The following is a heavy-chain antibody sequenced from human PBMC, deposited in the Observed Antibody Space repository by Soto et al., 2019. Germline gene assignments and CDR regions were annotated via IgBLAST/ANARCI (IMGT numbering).Heavy chain of an antibody. CDR2: IIPIFGTA. CDR1: GGTFSNYA. D-gene: IGHD1-1*01. CDR3: ARDRGTRGFDP. Sequence: VASVKVSCKASGGTFSNYAISWVRQAPGQGLEWMGGIIPIFGTANYAQKFQGRVTITADESTSTAYMELSSLRSEDTAVYYCARDRGTRGFDPWGQGTLVTVSS. V-gene: IGHV1-69*13. J-gene: IGHJ5*02.